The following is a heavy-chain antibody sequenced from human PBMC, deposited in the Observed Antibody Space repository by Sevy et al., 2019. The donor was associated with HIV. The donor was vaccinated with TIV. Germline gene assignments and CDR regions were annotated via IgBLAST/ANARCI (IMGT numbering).Heavy chain of an antibody. Sequence: GGCLRLSCAASGFTFSNAWMSWVRQAPGKGLEWVGRIKSETEGGAADYAAPVKGRFTILRDDSKNTLFLQMNSLKTEETAIYYCANHISTWYEGLSWGQGTLVTVSS. D-gene: IGHD6-13*01. V-gene: IGHV3-15*01. J-gene: IGHJ5*02. CDR1: GFTFSNAW. CDR3: ANHISTWYEGLS. CDR2: IKSETEGGAA.